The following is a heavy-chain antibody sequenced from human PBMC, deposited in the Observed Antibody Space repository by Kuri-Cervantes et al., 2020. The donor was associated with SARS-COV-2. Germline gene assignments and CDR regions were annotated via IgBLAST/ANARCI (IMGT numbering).Heavy chain of an antibody. CDR3: ARQFTVEGEAASGKIDY. Sequence: SEXXSXXXXXXXGXXNSSSYYWGWIRQPPGKGLEWIGRIYYSGSTYYNPSLKSQFTISVDTSKNHFSLKLSSVTAADTAVYYCARQFTVEGEAASGKIDYWGQGTLVTVSS. J-gene: IGHJ4*02. CDR2: IYYSGST. D-gene: IGHD6-13*01. CDR1: XGXXNSSSYY. V-gene: IGHV4-39*07.